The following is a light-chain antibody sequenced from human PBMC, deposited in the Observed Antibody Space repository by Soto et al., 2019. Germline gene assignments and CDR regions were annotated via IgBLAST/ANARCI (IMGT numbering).Light chain of an antibody. J-gene: IGKJ1*01. CDR3: QPFGRSPP. CDR1: QSVSSSY. Sequence: ETVLTQSPGTLSLSPGETATLSCRASQSVSSSYVAWYQQKPGQAPRFLIQATSSRATGIPDRFSGSRSGTDFTLTISRLEPEDFAVYYCQPFGRSPPFGQGTKVEI. V-gene: IGKV3-20*01. CDR2: ATS.